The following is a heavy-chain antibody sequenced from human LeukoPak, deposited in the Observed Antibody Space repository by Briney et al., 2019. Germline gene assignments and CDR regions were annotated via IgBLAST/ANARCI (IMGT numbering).Heavy chain of an antibody. CDR3: ARKQQLVPWYFDY. V-gene: IGHV3-7*01. J-gene: IGHJ4*02. CDR1: GFTFSSYW. Sequence: GGSLRLSSAASGFTFSSYWMSWVRQAPGKGLEWVANIKQDGSEKYYVDSVKGRFTISRDNAKNSLYLQMNSLRAEDTAVYYCARKQQLVPWYFDYWGQGTLVTVSS. D-gene: IGHD6-13*01. CDR2: IKQDGSEK.